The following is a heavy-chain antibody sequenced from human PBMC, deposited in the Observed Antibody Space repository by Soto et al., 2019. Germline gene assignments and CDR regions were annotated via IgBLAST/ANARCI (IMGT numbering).Heavy chain of an antibody. J-gene: IGHJ4*02. CDR3: ARLRAVSADY. CDR1: GLTFSSHG. V-gene: IGHV3-33*01. Sequence: QVQLVESGGGVVQPGTSLRLSCATTGLTFSSHGMHWIRQAPGKGLEWVATIWFDSSYKYYADSVKGRFTVSRDNSKDSLYLQMNSLRVEDTAVYYCARLRAVSADYWGQGSLVTVSS. CDR2: IWFDSSYK. D-gene: IGHD2-8*01.